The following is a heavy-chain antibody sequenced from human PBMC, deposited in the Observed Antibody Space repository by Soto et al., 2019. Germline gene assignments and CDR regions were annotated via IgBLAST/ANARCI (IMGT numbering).Heavy chain of an antibody. CDR1: GFTFSSYA. CDR3: AREEVTALSYGMDV. V-gene: IGHV3-30-3*01. J-gene: IGHJ6*02. Sequence: PGGSLRLSCAASGFTFSSYAMHWVRQAPGKGLEWVAVISYDGSNKYYADSVKGRFTISRDNSKNTLYLQMNSLRAEDTAVYYCAREEVTALSYGMDVWGHGTTVTVSS. CDR2: ISYDGSNK. D-gene: IGHD2-21*02.